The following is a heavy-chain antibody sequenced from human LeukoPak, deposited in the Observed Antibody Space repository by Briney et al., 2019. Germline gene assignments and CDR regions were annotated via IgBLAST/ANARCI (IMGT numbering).Heavy chain of an antibody. CDR2: IKQDGSEK. D-gene: IGHD6-19*01. CDR1: GVTFSNVW. V-gene: IGHV3-7*01. CDR3: ATMIAMAGDS. J-gene: IGHJ5*01. Sequence: GGSLRLSCVASGVTFSNVWMSWFRQAPGKGLEWVAHIKQDGSEKYYVDSVKGRFTISRDNARNSVYLQMNSLRVDDTAVYFCATMIAMAGDSWGQGTLVTVSS.